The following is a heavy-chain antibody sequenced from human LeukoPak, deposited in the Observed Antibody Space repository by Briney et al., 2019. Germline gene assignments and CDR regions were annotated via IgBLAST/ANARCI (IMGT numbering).Heavy chain of an antibody. V-gene: IGHV3-23*01. CDR1: GFSFSGDV. J-gene: IGHJ4*02. D-gene: IGHD3-22*01. CDR3: AKDRRYYDSSGYYYFDY. Sequence: GGSLRLSCAASGFSFSGDVTSGLRHAPGQGREWVSAISGRGGSTYYADSAKGRFTISRDNSKNTLYLQMNRLRAEDTAVYYCAKDRRYYDSSGYYYFDYWGQGTLVTVSS. CDR2: ISGRGGST.